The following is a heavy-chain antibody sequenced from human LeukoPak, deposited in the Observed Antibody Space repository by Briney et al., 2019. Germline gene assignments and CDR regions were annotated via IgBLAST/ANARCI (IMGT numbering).Heavy chain of an antibody. CDR2: IYYSGST. CDR3: AAGSAGADAFDI. Sequence: SETLSLTCTVSGGSISSYYWSWIRQPPGKGLEWIWYIYYSGSTNYSPSLTSRVTISVDTSKNQFSLRLSSVTAADTAVYYCAAGSAGADAFDIWGRGTMVTVSS. D-gene: IGHD1-1*01. J-gene: IGHJ3*02. CDR1: GGSISSYY. V-gene: IGHV4-59*12.